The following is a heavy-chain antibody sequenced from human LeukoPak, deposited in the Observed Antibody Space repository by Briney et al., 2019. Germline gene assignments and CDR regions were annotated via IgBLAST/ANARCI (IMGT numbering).Heavy chain of an antibody. CDR3: ASPIAAAGYYYIDV. CDR1: GGTFSSYT. J-gene: IGHJ6*03. D-gene: IGHD6-13*01. CDR2: IIPILGIA. Sequence: SVKVSCKASGGTFSSYTISWVRQAPGQGLEWMGRIIPILGIANYAQKFQGRVAITADKSTSTAYMELSSLRSEDTAVYYCASPIAAAGYYYIDVWGKGTTVTVSS. V-gene: IGHV1-69*02.